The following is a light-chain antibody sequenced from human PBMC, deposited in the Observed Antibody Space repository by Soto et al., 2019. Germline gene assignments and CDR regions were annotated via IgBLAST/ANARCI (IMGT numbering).Light chain of an antibody. CDR3: QQYGSSPST. Sequence: EIVLTQSPGTLSLSPGERATLSCRASQSVSSSYLAWYQQKPGQAPRLLSYGASSRATGIPDRFSGSGSGTDSTLSISRVEPEDFAVYYCQQYGSSPSTFGQGTKLEIK. CDR2: GAS. V-gene: IGKV3-20*01. CDR1: QSVSSSY. J-gene: IGKJ2*01.